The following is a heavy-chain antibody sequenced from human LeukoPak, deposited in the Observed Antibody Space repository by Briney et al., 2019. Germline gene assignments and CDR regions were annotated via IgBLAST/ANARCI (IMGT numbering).Heavy chain of an antibody. J-gene: IGHJ3*02. CDR2: INHSGST. Sequence: KSSETLSLTCAVYGGSFSGYYWSWIRQPPGKGLEWIGEINHSGSTNYNPSPKSRVTISVDTSKNQFSLKLSSVTAADTAVYYCAAEVADDAFDIWGQGTMVTVSS. CDR1: GGSFSGYY. D-gene: IGHD5-12*01. V-gene: IGHV4-34*01. CDR3: AAEVADDAFDI.